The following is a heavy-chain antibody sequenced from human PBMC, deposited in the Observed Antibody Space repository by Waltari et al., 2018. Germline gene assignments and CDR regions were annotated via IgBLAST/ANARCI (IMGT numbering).Heavy chain of an antibody. V-gene: IGHV3-23*01. CDR3: AKDRRYISSWSTVFDI. CDR2: ISGSGGGT. Sequence: EVQLLESGGGLVQPGGSLSITCAASGSPIGSHAMNWVRQAPGKGLEWVSGISGSGGGTYYADSVKGRFTISRDNSKNTLYLQMNSLRAGDTAVYYCAKDRRYISSWSTVFDIWGQGTMVTVSS. CDR1: GSPIGSHA. D-gene: IGHD6-13*01. J-gene: IGHJ3*02.